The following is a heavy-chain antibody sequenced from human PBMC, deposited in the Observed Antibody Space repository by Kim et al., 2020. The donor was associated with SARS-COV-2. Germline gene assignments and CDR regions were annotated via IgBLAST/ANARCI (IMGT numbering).Heavy chain of an antibody. CDR2: RT. D-gene: IGHD5-12*01. V-gene: IGHV4-59*01. J-gene: IGHJ3*02. CDR3: ARSDNDFALDI. Sequence: RTNYHPSPKSAVTISADTSKNQFSLKLSSVTAADTAVYYCARSDNDFALDIWGQGAMLTVSS.